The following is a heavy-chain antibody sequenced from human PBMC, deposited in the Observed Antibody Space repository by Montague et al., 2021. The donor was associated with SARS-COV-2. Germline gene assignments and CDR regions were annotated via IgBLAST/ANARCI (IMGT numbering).Heavy chain of an antibody. J-gene: IGHJ6*02. CDR3: AGRPTPSYSSGWYLFYYAMDV. CDR1: GGSINSYC. V-gene: IGHV4-59*01. Sequence: SETLSLTCAVSGGSINSYCWSWIRQPPGKGLEWIGYIYYSGSTIXNPSLKSRVTISIDTSKNQFSLKLNSVTAADTAVYYCAGRPTPSYSSGWYLFYYAMDVWGQGTTVTVSS. D-gene: IGHD6-19*01. CDR2: IYYSGST.